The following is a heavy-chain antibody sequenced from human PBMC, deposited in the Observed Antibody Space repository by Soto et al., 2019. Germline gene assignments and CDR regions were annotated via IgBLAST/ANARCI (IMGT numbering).Heavy chain of an antibody. D-gene: IGHD3-10*01. V-gene: IGHV1-69*02. CDR1: GDTFSFYT. J-gene: IGHJ4*02. CDR3: ATSYGSGYRAFDY. CDR2: VNPILSMS. Sequence: QVQLVQSGAELKKPGSSVKVSCTASGDTFSFYTINWVRQAPGLGLEWMGRVNPILSMSNYAQKFQGRVTMTADKSTSTAYMELRILRSEDTAFYYCATSYGSGYRAFDYWGQGALVTVSS.